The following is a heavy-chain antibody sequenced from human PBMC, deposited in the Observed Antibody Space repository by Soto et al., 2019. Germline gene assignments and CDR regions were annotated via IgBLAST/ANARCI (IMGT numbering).Heavy chain of an antibody. CDR1: GGSFSGYY. J-gene: IGHJ6*02. V-gene: IGHV4-34*01. CDR2: INHSGST. D-gene: IGHD6-6*01. CDR3: ARGGNRDSSSTYYYGMDV. Sequence: PSETLSLTCAVYGGSFSGYYWSWIRQPPGKGLEWIGEINHSGSTNYNPSLKSRVTISVDTSKNQFSLKLSSVTAADTAVYYCARGGNRDSSSTYYYGMDVWGQGSTVTVSS.